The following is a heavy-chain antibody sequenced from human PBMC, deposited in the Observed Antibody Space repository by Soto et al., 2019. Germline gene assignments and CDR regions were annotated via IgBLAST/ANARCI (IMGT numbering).Heavy chain of an antibody. V-gene: IGHV4-39*01. D-gene: IGHD3-3*02. Sequence: SETLSLTFTVSGSSINSSGYSWGWIRQPPGKGLEWIGSMFYGVSTYYNPSLKSRVTVSVYTSKNQFSLNLRSVTAADTAVYYCARLPSRHLVDYWGQGTLVTVSS. CDR3: ARLPSRHLVDY. CDR1: GSSINSSGYS. J-gene: IGHJ4*02. CDR2: MFYGVST.